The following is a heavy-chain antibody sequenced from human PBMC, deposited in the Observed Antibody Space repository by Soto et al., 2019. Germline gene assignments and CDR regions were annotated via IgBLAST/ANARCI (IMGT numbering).Heavy chain of an antibody. CDR3: ARARGSGWTFDY. J-gene: IGHJ4*02. V-gene: IGHV3-48*01. CDR2: ISSSSTI. CDR1: GFTFSTYS. Sequence: EVQLVESGGDLVQPGGSLRLSCAASGFTFSTYSMNWVRQAPGKGLEWVSSISSSSTIYYADSVKGRFTISRDNVQNSLYLQMHSLRAEDTAVYYCARARGSGWTFDYWGQGTLVTVSS. D-gene: IGHD6-19*01.